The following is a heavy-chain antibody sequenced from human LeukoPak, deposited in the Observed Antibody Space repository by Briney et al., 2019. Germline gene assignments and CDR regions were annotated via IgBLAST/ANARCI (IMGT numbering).Heavy chain of an antibody. CDR3: ARVGYYYDSSGYYYYFDY. J-gene: IGHJ4*02. D-gene: IGHD3-22*01. CDR2: MNPNSGNT. V-gene: IGHV1-8*01. CDR1: GCTFTSYD. Sequence: GASVKVSCXASGCTFTSYDINWVRQATGQGLGWMGWMNPNSGNTGYAQKFQGRVTMTRNTSISTAYMELSSLRSEDTAVYYCARVGYYYDSSGYYYYFDYWGQGTLVTVSS.